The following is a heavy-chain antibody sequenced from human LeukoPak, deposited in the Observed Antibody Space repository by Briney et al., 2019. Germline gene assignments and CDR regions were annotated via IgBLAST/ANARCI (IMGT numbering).Heavy chain of an antibody. Sequence: ASVKVSCKASGYTFTGYYMHWVRQAPGQGLEWMGWINPNSGGTNYAQKFQGRVTMTRDTSISTAYMELSRLRSDDTAVYYCARETSRIGAFDIWGQGTMATVSS. D-gene: IGHD2-15*01. V-gene: IGHV1-2*02. CDR1: GYTFTGYY. CDR3: ARETSRIGAFDI. CDR2: INPNSGGT. J-gene: IGHJ3*02.